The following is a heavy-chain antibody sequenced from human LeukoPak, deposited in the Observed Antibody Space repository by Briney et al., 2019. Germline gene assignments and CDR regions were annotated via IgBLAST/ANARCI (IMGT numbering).Heavy chain of an antibody. J-gene: IGHJ4*02. Sequence: SESLSLTCTVSGVSISGYYWSWMRQPPGKGLEWIGYIYYSGSTNYNPSLKSRVTISVDTSKNQFSLKLSSVTAADTAVYYCARHSLRTYYFDYWGQGTLVTVSS. D-gene: IGHD4-11*01. V-gene: IGHV4-59*08. CDR1: GVSISGYY. CDR2: IYYSGST. CDR3: ARHSLRTYYFDY.